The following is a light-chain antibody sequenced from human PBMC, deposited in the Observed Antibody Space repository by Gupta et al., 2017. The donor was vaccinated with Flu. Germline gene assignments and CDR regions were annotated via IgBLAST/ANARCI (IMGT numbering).Light chain of an antibody. CDR1: KLGGKS. Sequence: SYVLSQPPSVSVAPGQTASITCEGDKLGGKSVHWHQQKPGQAPVLVVYDDTDRPSGIPERFSGSKSGSTATLTISRVEVGDEADYYCQVWDSIRDPLVFGTGTQVTVL. CDR2: DDT. CDR3: QVWDSIRDPLV. J-gene: IGLJ1*01. V-gene: IGLV3-21*02.